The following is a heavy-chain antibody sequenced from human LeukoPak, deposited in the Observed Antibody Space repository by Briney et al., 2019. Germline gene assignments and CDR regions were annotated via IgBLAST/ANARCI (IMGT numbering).Heavy chain of an antibody. CDR2: IYHSGST. J-gene: IGHJ4*02. Sequence: SETLSLTCAVSGYSISSGYYWGWIRQPPGKGLEWIGSIYHSGSTYYNPSLKSRVTISVDTSKNQFSLKLGSVTAADTAVYYCARRSYSDYWGQGTLVTVSS. V-gene: IGHV4-38-2*01. CDR3: ARRSYSDY. CDR1: GYSISSGYY.